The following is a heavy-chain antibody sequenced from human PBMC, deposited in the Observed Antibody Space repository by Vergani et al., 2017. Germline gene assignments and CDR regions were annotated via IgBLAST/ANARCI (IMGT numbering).Heavy chain of an antibody. CDR2: IQFDGSNQ. Sequence: QVQLVESGGGVVQRGGFLRLSCATSGFTLSNYDMQWIRQGPGKGLEFVAFIQFDGSNQYYADSVKGRFTLSREFSKNTLYLQMNSLRTDDTATYYCAKHFRGWGMDYWGQGTQVIVSS. V-gene: IGHV3-30*02. CDR3: AKHFRGWGMDY. CDR1: GFTLSNYD. D-gene: IGHD3-16*01. J-gene: IGHJ4*02.